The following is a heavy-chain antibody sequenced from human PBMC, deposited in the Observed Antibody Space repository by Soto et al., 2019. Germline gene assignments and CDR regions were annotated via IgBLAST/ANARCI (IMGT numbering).Heavy chain of an antibody. Sequence: QVQLVESGGGLVKPGGSLRLSCAASGFTFSDYYMSWIRQAPGKGLEWLSYISTSSSYRNYADSVKGRFTISRDNAKNSLYLQMNRLRVEDTAVYYCAREGPGTSTWYVDSWGQGTLDTVSS. D-gene: IGHD6-13*01. CDR3: AREGPGTSTWYVDS. CDR2: ISTSSSYR. J-gene: IGHJ4*02. CDR1: GFTFSDYY. V-gene: IGHV3-11*05.